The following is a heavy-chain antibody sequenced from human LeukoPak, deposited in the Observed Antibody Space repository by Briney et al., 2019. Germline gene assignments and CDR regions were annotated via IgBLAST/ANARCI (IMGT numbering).Heavy chain of an antibody. D-gene: IGHD1-14*01. CDR3: AKNEGTKYGCFDQ. CDR1: GFTFSSSW. CDR2: INGDGSST. J-gene: IGHJ4*02. Sequence: PGGSLRLSCAASGFTFSSSWMHWVRQAPGKGLVWLSRINGDGSSTSYADSVKGRFTISRDNAKNTLYLQVNSLRAEDTAVYCCAKNEGTKYGCFDQWGQGTLVTVSS. V-gene: IGHV3-74*01.